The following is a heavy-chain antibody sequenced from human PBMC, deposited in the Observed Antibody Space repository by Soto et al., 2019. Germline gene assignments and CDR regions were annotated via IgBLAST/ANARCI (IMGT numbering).Heavy chain of an antibody. J-gene: IGHJ6*02. D-gene: IGHD1-26*01. CDR3: VKDGSPGGWELLEGYYYYGMDV. V-gene: IGHV3-64D*08. Sequence: GGSLRLSCSASGFTFSSYAMHWVRQAPGKGLEYVSAISSNGGSTYYADSVKGRFTISRDNSKNTLYLQMSSLRAEDTAVYYCVKDGSPGGWELLEGYYYYGMDVWGQGTTVTVSS. CDR1: GFTFSSYA. CDR2: ISSNGGST.